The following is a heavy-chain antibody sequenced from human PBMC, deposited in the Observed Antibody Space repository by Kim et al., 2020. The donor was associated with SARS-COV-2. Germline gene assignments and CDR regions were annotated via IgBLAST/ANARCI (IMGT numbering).Heavy chain of an antibody. V-gene: IGHV3-30*18. CDR2: ISYDGSKK. J-gene: IGHJ4*02. Sequence: GGSLRLSCAASGFTFSSYGMHWVRQAPGKGLEWVAVISYDGSKKYYEDSEKGRFTISRDNTKNTLYLQMNNLRAEDTAVYYCANNRNYYGSGSYILDYWGQGTLVTVSS. D-gene: IGHD3-10*01. CDR3: ANNRNYYGSGSYILDY. CDR1: GFTFSSYG.